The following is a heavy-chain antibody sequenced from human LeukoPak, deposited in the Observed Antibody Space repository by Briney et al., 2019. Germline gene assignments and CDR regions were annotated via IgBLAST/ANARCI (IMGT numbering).Heavy chain of an antibody. CDR1: GYTFTGYY. D-gene: IGHD2-2*02. J-gene: IGHJ4*02. CDR2: INPNSGGT. V-gene: IGHV1-2*06. CDR3: ARDRWDKGTAIPGGD. Sequence: ASVKVSCXASGYTFTGYYMHWVRQAPGQGLEWMGRINPNSGGTNYAQKFQGRVTMTRDTSISTAYMELSRLRSDDTAVYYCARDRWDKGTAIPGGDWGQGTLVTVSS.